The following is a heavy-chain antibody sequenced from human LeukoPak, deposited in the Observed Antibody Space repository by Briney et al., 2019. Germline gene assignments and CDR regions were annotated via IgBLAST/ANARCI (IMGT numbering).Heavy chain of an antibody. CDR2: IKTDGGTT. D-gene: IGHD4-17*01. J-gene: IGHJ4*02. CDR1: GFTFSDAW. V-gene: IGHV3-15*01. Sequence: KSGGSLRLSCAASGFTFSDAWMSWVRQGSGKGLEWVGRIKTDGGTTDYAAPVNGRFTISRDDSKNTLYLQMNSLKTEDTAVYFCARGGTVIGDYFNDYWGQGALVTVSS. CDR3: ARGGTVIGDYFNDY.